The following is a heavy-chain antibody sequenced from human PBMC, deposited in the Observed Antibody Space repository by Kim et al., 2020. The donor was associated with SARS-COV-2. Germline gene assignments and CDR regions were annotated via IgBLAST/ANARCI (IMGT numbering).Heavy chain of an antibody. D-gene: IGHD3-22*01. CDR3: ARGKRYDSSGYHY. V-gene: IGHV3-33*01. J-gene: IGHJ4*02. Sequence: YADSVKGRFTISRDNSKNTLYLQMNSLRAEDTAVYYCARGKRYDSSGYHYWGQGTLVTVSS.